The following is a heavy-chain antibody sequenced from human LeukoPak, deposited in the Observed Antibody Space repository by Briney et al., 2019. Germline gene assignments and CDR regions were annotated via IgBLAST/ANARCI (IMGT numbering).Heavy chain of an antibody. CDR1: GGSISSNSYY. CDR2: IYYSGST. V-gene: IGHV4-39*01. D-gene: IGHD6-19*01. CDR3: ARRSISGWYDY. J-gene: IGHJ4*02. Sequence: SETLSLTCAVSGGSISSNSYYWGWIRQPPGKGLEWIGSIYYSGSTYYNPSLKSRVTISVDTSKNQFSLKLSSVTAADTAVYYCARRSISGWYDYWGQGTLVTVSS.